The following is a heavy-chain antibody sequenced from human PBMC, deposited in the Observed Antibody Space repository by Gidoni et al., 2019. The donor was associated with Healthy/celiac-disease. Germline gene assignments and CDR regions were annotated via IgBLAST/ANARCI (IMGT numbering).Heavy chain of an antibody. J-gene: IGHJ4*02. D-gene: IGHD1-26*01. V-gene: IGHV3-21*01. Sequence: VQLVQSGGGLVKPGGSLSLPCAASGFTFSSYSMNWVRQAPGKGLEWVSSISSSSSYIYYADSVKGRFTISRDNAKNSLYLQMNSLRAEDTAVYYCARETSRLKVGATNFDYWGQGTLVTVSS. CDR3: ARETSRLKVGATNFDY. CDR1: GFTFSSYS. CDR2: ISSSSSYI.